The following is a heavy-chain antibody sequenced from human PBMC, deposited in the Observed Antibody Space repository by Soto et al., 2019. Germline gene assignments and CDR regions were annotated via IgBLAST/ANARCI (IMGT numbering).Heavy chain of an antibody. D-gene: IGHD3-16*02. V-gene: IGHV6-1*01. J-gene: IGHJ6*03. CDR1: GDSVSSNSAA. Sequence: KQSQTLSLPCAISGDSVSSNSAAWTWIRQSPSRGLEWLGRTYYRSKWYNDYAVSVKSRITIKPDTAKNQFSLQRNSVNPEDTAVYYCAREEGNQLLRCTYDYIWGSYRYDRHYYYMDVWGKGTTVTVSS. CDR2: TYYRSKWYN. CDR3: AREEGNQLLRCTYDYIWGSYRYDRHYYYMDV.